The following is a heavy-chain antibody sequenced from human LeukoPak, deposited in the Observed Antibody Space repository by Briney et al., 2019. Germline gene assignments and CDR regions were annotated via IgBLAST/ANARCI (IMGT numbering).Heavy chain of an antibody. CDR1: GYTFTSYG. Sequence: VSVKVSCKASGYTFTSYGISWVRQAPGQGVEWMGWISAYNGNTNYAQKLQGRVTITTDTSTSTAYMELRSLRSDDTAVYYCARSDSSGYLTFFDYWGQGTLVTVSS. CDR3: ARSDSSGYLTFFDY. J-gene: IGHJ4*02. D-gene: IGHD3-22*01. CDR2: ISAYNGNT. V-gene: IGHV1-18*01.